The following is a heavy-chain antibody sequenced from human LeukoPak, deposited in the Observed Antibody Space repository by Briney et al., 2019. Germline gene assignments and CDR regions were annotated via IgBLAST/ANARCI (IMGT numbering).Heavy chain of an antibody. J-gene: IGHJ4*02. Sequence: GGSLRLSCAASGFTFSSFWMHWVRQVPGKGLVWVSRITGDGRGTTYADFVKGRFTISRDNSKNTLYLQMNSLRAEDTAVYYCAKRPRGNYLDPFDYWGQGTLVTVSS. V-gene: IGHV3-74*01. CDR3: AKRPRGNYLDPFDY. CDR1: GFTFSSFW. D-gene: IGHD3-10*01. CDR2: ITGDGRGT.